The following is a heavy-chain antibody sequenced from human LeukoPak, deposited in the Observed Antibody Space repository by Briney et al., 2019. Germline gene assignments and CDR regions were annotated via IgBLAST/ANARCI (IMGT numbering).Heavy chain of an antibody. J-gene: IGHJ6*02. CDR1: GYTFTSYD. V-gene: IGHV1-8*01. CDR3: ARRGYSYGSYGMDV. D-gene: IGHD5-18*01. Sequence: GASVKVSCKASGYTFTSYDINWVRQATGQGLEWMGWMNPNSGNTGYAQKFQGRVTMARNTSISTAYMELSSLRSEDTAVYYCARRGYSYGSYGMDVWGQGTTVTVSS. CDR2: MNPNSGNT.